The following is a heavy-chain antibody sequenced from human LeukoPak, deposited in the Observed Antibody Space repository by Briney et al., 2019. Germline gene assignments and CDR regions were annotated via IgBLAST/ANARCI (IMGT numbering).Heavy chain of an antibody. CDR1: GFTFSSYW. CDR2: IYHSGST. D-gene: IGHD3-10*01. J-gene: IGHJ4*02. V-gene: IGHV4-34*01. Sequence: PGGSLRLSCAASGFTFSSYWMTWVRQPPGMGLEWIGEIYHSGSTKYNPSLKSRVIVSVDTSQNQFSLKLSSVTAADTAVYYCARQGSGSYYNQDYWGQGILVTVSS. CDR3: ARQGSGSYYNQDY.